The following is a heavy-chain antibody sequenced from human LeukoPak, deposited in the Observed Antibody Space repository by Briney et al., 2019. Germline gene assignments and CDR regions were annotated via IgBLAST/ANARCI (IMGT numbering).Heavy chain of an antibody. V-gene: IGHV4-30-2*01. Sequence: SQTLSLTCAVSGGSISSGGYSWSWIRQPPGKGLEWIGSIYHSGSTYYNPSLKSRVTISLDRSKNHFSLNLSSVTAADTAVYYCAGSHYDYVWGSYGPFDYWGQGTLVTVSS. CDR3: AGSHYDYVWGSYGPFDY. CDR1: GGSISSGGYS. D-gene: IGHD3-16*01. CDR2: IYHSGST. J-gene: IGHJ4*02.